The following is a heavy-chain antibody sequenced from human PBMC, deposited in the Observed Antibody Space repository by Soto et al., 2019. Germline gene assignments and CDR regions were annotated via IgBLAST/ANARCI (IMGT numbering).Heavy chain of an antibody. Sequence: QVQLVQSGAEVKKPGSSVKVSCKASGGTFSSYAISWVRQAPGQGLEWMGGIIPIFGTANYAQKFQGRVTITADESTSTAYMELSSLRSEDTAVYYCASYGYDSSGDYRGKYYYYYGMDVWGQGTTVTVSS. J-gene: IGHJ6*02. CDR1: GGTFSSYA. CDR2: IIPIFGTA. CDR3: ASYGYDSSGDYRGKYYYYYGMDV. V-gene: IGHV1-69*01. D-gene: IGHD3-22*01.